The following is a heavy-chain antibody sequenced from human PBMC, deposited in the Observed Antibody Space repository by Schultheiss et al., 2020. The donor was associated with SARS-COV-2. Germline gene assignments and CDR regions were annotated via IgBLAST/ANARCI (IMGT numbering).Heavy chain of an antibody. Sequence: GGSLRLSCAVSEFTFSSYGMHWVRQAPGKGLEWVAVISYDGSNKYYADSVKGRFTISRDNSKNTLYLQMNSLRAEDTAVYYCAKGPTSITMIVVPLDYWGQGTLVTVSS. V-gene: IGHV3-30*18. CDR3: AKGPTSITMIVVPLDY. D-gene: IGHD3-22*01. J-gene: IGHJ4*02. CDR1: EFTFSSYG. CDR2: ISYDGSNK.